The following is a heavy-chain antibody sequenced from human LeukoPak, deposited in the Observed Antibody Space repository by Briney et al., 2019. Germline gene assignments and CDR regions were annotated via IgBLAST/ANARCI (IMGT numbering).Heavy chain of an antibody. CDR3: ARVRLSAFDI. Sequence: SETLSLTCTVSGGSISSGGYYWSWIRQHPGKGLEWIGYIYYSGSTYYNPSLKSRVTISVDTSKNQFSLKLSSVTAADMAVYYCARVRLSAFDIWGQGTMVTVSS. J-gene: IGHJ3*02. CDR1: GGSISSGGYY. V-gene: IGHV4-31*03. CDR2: IYYSGST.